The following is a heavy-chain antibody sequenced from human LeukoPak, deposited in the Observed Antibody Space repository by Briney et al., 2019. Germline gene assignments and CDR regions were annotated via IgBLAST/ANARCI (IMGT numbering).Heavy chain of an antibody. V-gene: IGHV1-18*01. Sequence: ASVKVSCKASGYTFTSYGFSWVRQAPGQGLEWMGWINAYNGNTNYAQKLQGRVTMTTDTSTSTAYKELRSLRFDDTAVYYCARRQGTTLSFDYWGQGTLVTVSS. J-gene: IGHJ4*02. CDR1: GYTFTSYG. CDR3: ARRQGTTLSFDY. D-gene: IGHD1-1*01. CDR2: INAYNGNT.